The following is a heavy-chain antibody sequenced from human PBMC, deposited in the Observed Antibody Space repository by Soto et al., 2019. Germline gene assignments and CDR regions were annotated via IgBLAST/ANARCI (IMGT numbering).Heavy chain of an antibody. V-gene: IGHV3-21*01. J-gene: IGHJ4*02. CDR1: GFTFSSYS. D-gene: IGHD3-3*01. CDR3: ATEGIDFWSGYYGVYGY. CDR2: ISSSSSYI. Sequence: EVQLVESGGGLVKPGGSLRLSCAASGFTFSSYSMNWVRQAPGKGLEWVSSISSSSSYIYYADSVKGRFTISRDNAKNSPYLQMNSLRAEDTAVYYCATEGIDFWSGYYGVYGYWGQGTLVTVSS.